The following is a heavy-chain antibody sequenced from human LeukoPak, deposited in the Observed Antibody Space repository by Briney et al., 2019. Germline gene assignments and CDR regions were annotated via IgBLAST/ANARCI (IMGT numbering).Heavy chain of an antibody. V-gene: IGHV3-30*02. CDR2: IRYDGSNK. CDR3: AKDRAAMAYYFDY. J-gene: IGHJ4*02. Sequence: AGGSLRLSCAASGFTFSSYGMHWVRQAPGKGLEWVAFIRYDGSNKYYADSVKGRFTISRDNSKNTLYLQMNSLRAEDTAVYYCAKDRAAMAYYFDYWGQGTLVTASS. D-gene: IGHD2-2*01. CDR1: GFTFSSYG.